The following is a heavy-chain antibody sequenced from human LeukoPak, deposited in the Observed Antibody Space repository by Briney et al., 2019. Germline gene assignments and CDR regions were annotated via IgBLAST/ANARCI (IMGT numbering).Heavy chain of an antibody. CDR1: GYTFTGHY. CDR2: INPNSGDT. CDR3: ARARNWALDV. Sequence: GASVKVSCKASGYTFTGHYMEWVRQAPGQGLEWMGWINPNSGDTNYAQKFQGRVTMTRDTSISTAYMELSSLRSDDTAVYYCARARNWALDVWGQGTTVTVSS. V-gene: IGHV1-2*02. D-gene: IGHD1-1*01. J-gene: IGHJ6*02.